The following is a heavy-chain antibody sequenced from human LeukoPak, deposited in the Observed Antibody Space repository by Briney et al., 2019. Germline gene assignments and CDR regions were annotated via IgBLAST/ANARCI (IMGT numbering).Heavy chain of an antibody. CDR2: VWYDGSKT. CDR3: AKDVVSGCSGHDCWAHFDS. D-gene: IGHD2-21*02. Sequence: GGSLRLSCAASGFTFGNYGMHRVRQAPGKGLEWVAVVWYDGSKTHYGDFVRGRFTVSRDISKNTLYLEMNSLRAEDTAVYYCAKDVVSGCSGHDCWAHFDSWGQGTLVTVSS. V-gene: IGHV3-33*06. J-gene: IGHJ4*02. CDR1: GFTFGNYG.